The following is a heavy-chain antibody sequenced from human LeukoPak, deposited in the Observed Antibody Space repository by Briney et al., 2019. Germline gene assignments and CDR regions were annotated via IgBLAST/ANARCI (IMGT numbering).Heavy chain of an antibody. Sequence: GASVKVSCKASGYTLTNYGMHWVRQAPGQGLEWMGGIIPIFGTANYAQKFQGRVTITTDESTSTAYMELSSLRSEDTAVYYCARVVYYGSGSLYYYYYMDVWGKGTTVTVSS. D-gene: IGHD3-10*01. CDR1: GYTLTNYG. V-gene: IGHV1-69*05. J-gene: IGHJ6*03. CDR3: ARVVYYGSGSLYYYYYMDV. CDR2: IIPIFGTA.